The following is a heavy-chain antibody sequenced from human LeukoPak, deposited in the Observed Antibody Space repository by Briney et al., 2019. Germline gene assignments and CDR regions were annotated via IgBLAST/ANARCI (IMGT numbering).Heavy chain of an antibody. V-gene: IGHV3-23*01. Sequence: GGSLRLSCAASGFTFSSYAVSWVRQAPGKGPEWVSGICGGGGCTYYADSVKGRFTISSDSSKNTLYLQMNSLRAEDTAVYYCAKSGSGNYYDRFDYWGQGTLITVAS. D-gene: IGHD3-10*01. CDR3: AKSGSGNYYDRFDY. J-gene: IGHJ4*02. CDR1: GFTFSSYA. CDR2: ICGGGGCT.